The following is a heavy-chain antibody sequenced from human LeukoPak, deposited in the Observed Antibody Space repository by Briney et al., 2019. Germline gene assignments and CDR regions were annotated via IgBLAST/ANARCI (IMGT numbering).Heavy chain of an antibody. CDR2: IYYSGST. D-gene: IGHD2-2*01. CDR3: ARRYCSSTSCYYFDY. J-gene: IGHJ4*02. CDR1: GGSISSYY. V-gene: IGHV4-59*08. Sequence: SETLSLTCTVSGGSISSYYWSWIRQPPGKGLEWIGYIYYSGSTNYNPSLKSRVTISVDTSKNQFSLKLSSVTATDTAVYYCARRYCSSTSCYYFDYWGQGTLVTVSS.